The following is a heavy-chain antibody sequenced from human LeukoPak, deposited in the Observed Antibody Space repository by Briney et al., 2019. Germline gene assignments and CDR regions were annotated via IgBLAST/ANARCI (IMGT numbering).Heavy chain of an antibody. D-gene: IGHD1-26*01. V-gene: IGHV4-61*02. J-gene: IGHJ4*02. CDR3: ETNDGSGSNYGGGDY. CDR1: GGSISSGSYY. CDR2: IYTSGST. Sequence: SQTLSLTCTVSGGSISSGSYYWSWIRQPAGKGLEWIGRIYTSGSTNYNPSLKSLVTISVDTSKNQFSLKLSPGTAADTAVYYCETNDGSGSNYGGGDYWGQGTLVTVSS.